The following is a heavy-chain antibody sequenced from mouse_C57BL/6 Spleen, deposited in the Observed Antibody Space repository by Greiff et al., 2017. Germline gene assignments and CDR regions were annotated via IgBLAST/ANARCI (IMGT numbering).Heavy chain of an antibody. CDR3: VRERCYFEY. Sequence: QVQLQQPGAELVKPGASVKMSCKASGYTFTSYWITWVKQRPGQGLEWIGDIYPGSGSTNYNEKFKSKATLTVDTSSSTAYMQLSSLSSEDSAVYYCVRERCYFEYWGENATLTQSS. CDR1: GYTFTSYW. V-gene: IGHV1-55*01. J-gene: IGHJ2*01. CDR2: IYPGSGST.